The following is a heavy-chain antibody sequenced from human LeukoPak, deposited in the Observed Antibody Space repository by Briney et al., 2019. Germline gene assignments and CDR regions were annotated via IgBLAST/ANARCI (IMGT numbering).Heavy chain of an antibody. Sequence: SETLSLTCAVYGGSFSDYYWGWIRQPPGKGLEWIGSIYYSGSTYYNPSLKSRVTISVDTSKNQFSLKLSSVTAADTAVYYCARHGDGGNPLWNWFDPWGQGTLVTVSS. CDR2: IYYSGST. J-gene: IGHJ5*02. CDR3: ARHGDGGNPLWNWFDP. D-gene: IGHD4-23*01. V-gene: IGHV4-39*01. CDR1: GGSFSDYY.